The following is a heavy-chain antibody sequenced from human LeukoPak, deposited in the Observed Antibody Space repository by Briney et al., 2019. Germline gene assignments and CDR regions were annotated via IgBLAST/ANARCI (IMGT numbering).Heavy chain of an antibody. CDR1: GDSISSSISY. CDR3: GGYNFYYFDY. J-gene: IGHJ4*02. D-gene: IGHD5-24*01. CDR2: IYYSGST. Sequence: ASETLSLTCTVSGDSISSSISYWGWIRQPPGKGLEWIGSIYYSGSTYYNPSLKSRVTISVDTSKNQFSLKLRSVTATDTAVYYCGGYNFYYFDYWGQGTLVTVSS. V-gene: IGHV4-39*01.